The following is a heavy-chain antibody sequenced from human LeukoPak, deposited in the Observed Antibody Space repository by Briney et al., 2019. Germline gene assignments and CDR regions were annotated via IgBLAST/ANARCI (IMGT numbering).Heavy chain of an antibody. CDR2: INPNSGGT. J-gene: IGHJ4*02. CDR3: ARDDSIVVTPDY. D-gene: IGHD3-22*01. CDR1: GYTFTGYY. Sequence: ASVKVSCKASGYTFTGYYMHWVRQAPGQGLEWMGWINPNSGGTNYAQKFQGRVTMTRDTSISTAYMELSRLRSDDTAVYYCARDDSIVVTPDYWGQGTLVTVSS. V-gene: IGHV1-2*02.